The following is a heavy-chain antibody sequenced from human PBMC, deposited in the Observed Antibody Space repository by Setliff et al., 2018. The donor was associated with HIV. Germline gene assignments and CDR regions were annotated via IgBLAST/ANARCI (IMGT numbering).Heavy chain of an antibody. V-gene: IGHV3-23*01. CDR3: AKDPSSWELRATYFDY. CDR2: ISGSGDGT. CDR1: GFTFSSYA. Sequence: GGSLRLSCVVSGFTFSSYAMSWARQAPGKGLEWVSIISGSGDGTYYADSVKGRFTISRDNSKNTLYLQMKSLRAEDTAAYYCAKDPSSWELRATYFDYWGQGTLVTVSS. D-gene: IGHD1-7*01. J-gene: IGHJ4*02.